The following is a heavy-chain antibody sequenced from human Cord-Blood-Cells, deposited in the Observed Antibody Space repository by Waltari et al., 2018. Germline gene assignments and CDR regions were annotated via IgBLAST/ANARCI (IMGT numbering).Heavy chain of an antibody. CDR2: IYYSGTT. D-gene: IGHD3-22*01. Sequence: QVQLQESGPGLVKPSETLSLTCTVSGGSISSYYWSWTRPPPGTGLEWIGYIYYSGTTNYNPSLKSRVTISVDTSKNQFSLKLSSVTAADTAVYYCAGLGSYYDSSGYSYDAFDIWGQGTMVTVSS. CDR3: AGLGSYYDSSGYSYDAFDI. J-gene: IGHJ3*02. V-gene: IGHV4-59*08. CDR1: GGSISSYY.